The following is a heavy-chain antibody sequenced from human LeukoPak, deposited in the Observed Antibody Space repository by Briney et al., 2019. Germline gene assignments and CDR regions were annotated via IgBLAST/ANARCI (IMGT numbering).Heavy chain of an antibody. Sequence: GSLRLSCAVSGFTFSAYWMHWVRQTPGKGLVWASRIVSDGSDTFYADSVKGRFTISRDNAKNTLFLQMNSLRVEDTAAYYCARGANWNAGGGFDIWGRGTMVTVSS. CDR2: IVSDGSDT. CDR1: GFTFSAYW. V-gene: IGHV3-74*01. D-gene: IGHD1-1*01. J-gene: IGHJ3*02. CDR3: ARGANWNAGGGFDI.